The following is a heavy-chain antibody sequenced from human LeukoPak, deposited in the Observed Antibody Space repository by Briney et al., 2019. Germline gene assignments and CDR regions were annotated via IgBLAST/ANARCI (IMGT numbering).Heavy chain of an antibody. CDR2: IKQDGSEK. CDR3: ARDCDSSTCYDY. CDR1: GFIFSNYW. D-gene: IGHD6-13*01. J-gene: IGHJ4*02. Sequence: PGGSLRLSCVASGFIFSNYWMAWVRQAPGKGLQWVANIKQDGSEKYHVESVRGQFTISRDNAKNSLYLQMNSLRAQDTAVYYCARDCDSSTCYDYWGQGTLVAVSS. V-gene: IGHV3-7*01.